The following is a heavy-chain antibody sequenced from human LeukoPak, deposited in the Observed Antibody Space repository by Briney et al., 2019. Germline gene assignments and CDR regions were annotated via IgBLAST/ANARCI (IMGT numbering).Heavy chain of an antibody. CDR2: IRYDGSNK. D-gene: IGHD5-12*01. V-gene: IGHV3-30*02. CDR3: TPHSGYDPEAVSDAFDI. CDR1: GFTFSSYG. J-gene: IGHJ3*02. Sequence: GGSLRLSCAASGFTFSSYGMHWVRQAPGKGLEWVTFIRYDGSNKYYADSVKGRFTISRDNSKNTLNLHMNSLKTEDTAVYYCTPHSGYDPEAVSDAFDIWGQGTMVTVSS.